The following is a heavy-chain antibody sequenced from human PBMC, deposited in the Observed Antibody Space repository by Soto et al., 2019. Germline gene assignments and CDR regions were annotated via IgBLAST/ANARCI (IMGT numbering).Heavy chain of an antibody. CDR2: ISAYNGNT. J-gene: IGHJ4*02. Sequence: ASVKVSCKARGYTFTSYGISWVRQAPGQGLEWMGWISAYNGNTNYAQKLQGRVTMTTDTSTSTAYMELRSLRSDDTAVYYCARGPNYDFWSGYFDYWGQGTLVTVSS. D-gene: IGHD3-3*01. V-gene: IGHV1-18*01. CDR1: GYTFTSYG. CDR3: ARGPNYDFWSGYFDY.